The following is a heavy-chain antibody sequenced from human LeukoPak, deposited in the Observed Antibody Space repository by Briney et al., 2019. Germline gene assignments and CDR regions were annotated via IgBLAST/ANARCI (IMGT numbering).Heavy chain of an antibody. V-gene: IGHV4-61*01. CDR3: ARGPTLTTDY. CDR2: IYYTGST. D-gene: IGHD4-17*01. CDR1: GGSVSSGSYH. Sequence: SETLSLTCTVSGGSVSSGSYHWSWIRQPPGKGLEWIGDIYYTGSTNYNRSLKSRVTMSVDTSKNQFSLRLSSVTAADTAVYYCARGPTLTTDYWGQGTLVTVSS. J-gene: IGHJ4*02.